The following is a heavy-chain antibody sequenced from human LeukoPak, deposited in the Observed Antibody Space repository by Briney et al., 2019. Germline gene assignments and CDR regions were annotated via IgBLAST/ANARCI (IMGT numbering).Heavy chain of an antibody. D-gene: IGHD6-19*01. Sequence: APVKVSCKASGYTFTRYYMHWVRQAPGQGLEWMGIINPSGGSTSYAQKFQGRVTMTRDMSTSTVYMELSSLRSEDTAMYYCATRGAVGFDYWGQGTLVTVSS. J-gene: IGHJ4*02. V-gene: IGHV1-46*01. CDR2: INPSGGST. CDR3: ATRGAVGFDY. CDR1: GYTFTRYY.